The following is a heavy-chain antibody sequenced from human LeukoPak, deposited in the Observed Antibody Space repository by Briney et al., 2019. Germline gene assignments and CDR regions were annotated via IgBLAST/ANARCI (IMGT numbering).Heavy chain of an antibody. CDR2: IYYSGST. CDR1: GGSISSSSYY. J-gene: IGHJ4*02. D-gene: IGHD6-13*01. Sequence: SETLSLTCTVSGGSISSSSYYWGWIRQPPGKGLEWIGSIYYSGSTYYNPSLKSRVTISVDTSKNQFSLKLSSVTAADTAVYYCASCVYSSSWYVGYWGQGTLVTVSS. CDR3: ASCVYSSSWYVGY. V-gene: IGHV4-39*01.